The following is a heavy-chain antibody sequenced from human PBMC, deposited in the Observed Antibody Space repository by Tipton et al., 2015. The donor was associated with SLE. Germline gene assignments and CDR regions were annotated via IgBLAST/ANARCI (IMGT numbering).Heavy chain of an antibody. CDR1: GFSISSGYY. J-gene: IGHJ4*02. CDR3: ARGPSYYDTTGFFDY. Sequence: TLSLTCTVSGFSISSGYYWAWIRQPPGKGLEWIGEINHSGSTNYNPSLKSRVIISVDTSKNQFSLKVNSVTAADTAVYYCARGPSYYDTTGFFDYWGQGTLVTVSS. CDR2: INHSGST. V-gene: IGHV4-38-2*02. D-gene: IGHD3-22*01.